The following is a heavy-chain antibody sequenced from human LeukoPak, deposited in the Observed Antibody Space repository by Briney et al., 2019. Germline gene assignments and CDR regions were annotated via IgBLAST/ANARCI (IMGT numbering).Heavy chain of an antibody. D-gene: IGHD6-13*01. V-gene: IGHV4-59*01. CDR3: ARARGRAAAGPFDY. Sequence: SETLSLTCTVSGGSISSYYWSWIRQPPGKGLEWFGYIYYSGSTNYNPSLKSRVTISVDTSKNQFSLKLSSVTAADTAVYYCARARGRAAAGPFDYWGQGTLVTVSS. CDR1: GGSISSYY. J-gene: IGHJ4*02. CDR2: IYYSGST.